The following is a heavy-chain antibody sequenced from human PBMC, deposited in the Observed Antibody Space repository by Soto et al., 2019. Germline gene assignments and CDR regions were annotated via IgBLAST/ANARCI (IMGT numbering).Heavy chain of an antibody. Sequence: ASVKVSCKASGYTFTGYYMHWVRQAPGQGLEWMGWINPNSGGTNYAQKFQGWVTMTRDTSISTAYMELSRLRSDDTAVYYCARAGEQWLGRGREAVAGQIFYYYYYGMDVWGQGTTVTVSS. V-gene: IGHV1-2*04. CDR1: GYTFTGYY. CDR3: ARAGEQWLGRGREAVAGQIFYYYYYGMDV. CDR2: INPNSGGT. D-gene: IGHD6-19*01. J-gene: IGHJ6*02.